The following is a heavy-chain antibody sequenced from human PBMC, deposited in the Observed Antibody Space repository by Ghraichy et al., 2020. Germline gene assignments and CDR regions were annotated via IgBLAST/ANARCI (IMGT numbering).Heavy chain of an antibody. J-gene: IGHJ4*02. CDR3: ATERPRAGGLDY. CDR2: ITSSGVKM. Sequence: GESLNISCAVSGLTFSTYSMNWVRQAPGKGLEWVSSITSSGVKMFYADSVKGRFTVSRDNAKNSLYLQMNSLTVEDTAVYYCATERPRAGGLDYWGQGTLVTVSS. V-gene: IGHV3-21*01. CDR1: GLTFSTYS. D-gene: IGHD6-13*01.